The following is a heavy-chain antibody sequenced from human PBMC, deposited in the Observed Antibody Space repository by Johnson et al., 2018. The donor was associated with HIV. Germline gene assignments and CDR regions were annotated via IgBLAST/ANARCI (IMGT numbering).Heavy chain of an antibody. D-gene: IGHD1-7*01. CDR3: AREPELELQFSHAFDF. J-gene: IGHJ3*01. CDR1: GITISRNW. V-gene: IGHV3-74*01. Sequence: VQLVESGGGVVQPGGSLTLSCAASGITISRNWMHWVRQAPGKGPVWVSRINSDGSSTNYADSVKGRFTISRANSKNTLYLHMNSLRAEDTALYYCAREPELELQFSHAFDFWGQGTMVSVSS. CDR2: INSDGSST.